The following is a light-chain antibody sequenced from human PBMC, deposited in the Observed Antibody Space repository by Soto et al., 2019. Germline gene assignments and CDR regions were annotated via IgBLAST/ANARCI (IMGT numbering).Light chain of an antibody. J-gene: IGKJ5*01. CDR3: QHRMNWTLT. CDR2: AAS. CDR1: QSVNSN. Sequence: EIVMTQSPATLSVSPGERATLSCRASQSVNSNLAWYQQKPGQAPRLLIYAASNRASGTPARFSGSGSETDFTLTISSLEPEDIAVYYCQHRMNWTLTFGQGTRLEIK. V-gene: IGKV3-11*01.